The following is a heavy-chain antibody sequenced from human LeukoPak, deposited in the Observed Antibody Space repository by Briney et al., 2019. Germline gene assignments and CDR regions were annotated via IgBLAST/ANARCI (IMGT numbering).Heavy chain of an antibody. CDR1: GFTFSSHW. CDR2: ISSSGSTI. J-gene: IGHJ6*04. D-gene: IGHD3-10*02. CDR3: AELGITMIGGV. Sequence: GGSLRLSCAASGFTFSSHWMSWVRQAPGKGLEWVSYISSSGSTIYYADSVKGRFTISRDNAKNSLYLQMNSLRAEDTAVYYCAELGITMIGGVWGKGTTVTISS. V-gene: IGHV3-48*03.